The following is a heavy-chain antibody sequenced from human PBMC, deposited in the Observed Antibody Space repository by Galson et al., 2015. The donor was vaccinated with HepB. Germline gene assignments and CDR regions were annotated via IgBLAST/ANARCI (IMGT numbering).Heavy chain of an antibody. D-gene: IGHD2-15*01. V-gene: IGHV3-21*01. CDR2: ISSSSSYI. J-gene: IGHJ4*02. CDR3: ARADCSGGSCTRRGYFDY. CDR1: GFTFSSYS. Sequence: SLRLSCAASGFTFSSYSMNWVRQAPGKGLEWVSSISSSSSYIYYADSVKGRFTISRDNAKNSLYLQMNSLRAEDTAVYYCARADCSGGSCTRRGYFDYWGQGTLVTVSS.